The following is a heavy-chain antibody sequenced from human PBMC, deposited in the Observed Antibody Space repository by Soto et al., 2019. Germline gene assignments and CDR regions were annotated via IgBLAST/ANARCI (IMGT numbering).Heavy chain of an antibody. CDR2: TRNKANSYTT. V-gene: IGHV3-72*01. Sequence: PGGSLRLSCAASGFTFSDHYMDWVRQAPGKGLEWVGRTRNKANSYTTEYAASVKGRFTISRDDSKNSLYLQMNSLKTEDTAVYYCAREGRDSSGWYTVGAFDIWGQGTMVTVSS. J-gene: IGHJ3*02. D-gene: IGHD6-19*01. CDR3: AREGRDSSGWYTVGAFDI. CDR1: GFTFSDHY.